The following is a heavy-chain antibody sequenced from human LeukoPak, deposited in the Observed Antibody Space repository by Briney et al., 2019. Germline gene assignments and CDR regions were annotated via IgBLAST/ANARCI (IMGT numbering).Heavy chain of an antibody. CDR2: ISSSSSYI. CDR1: GFTFSSYS. Sequence: GGSLRLSCAASGFTFSSYSMNWVRQAPGKGLEWVSSISSSSSYIYYADSVKGRFTISRDNAKNTLYLQMNSLRAEDTAVYYCARSAIAAYYFDYWGQGTLVTVSS. CDR3: ARSAIAAYYFDY. J-gene: IGHJ4*02. V-gene: IGHV3-21*01.